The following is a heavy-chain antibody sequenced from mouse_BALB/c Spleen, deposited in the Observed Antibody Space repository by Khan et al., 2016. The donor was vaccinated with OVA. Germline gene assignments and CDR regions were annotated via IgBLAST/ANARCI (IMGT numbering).Heavy chain of an antibody. J-gene: IGHJ1*01. CDR3: TRELRGYFDV. CDR1: GFTFSDAW. CDR2: IRSKDNNHAT. V-gene: IGHV6-6*01. D-gene: IGHD1-1*01. Sequence: EVKLEESGGGLVQPGGSMKLSCAASGFTFSDAWMDWVRQSPEKGLEWVAEIRSKDNNHATYYAESVKGRFTISRDDSKSSVYLQMNSLRAEDTAIYYCTRELRGYFDVWGAGTTVTVSS.